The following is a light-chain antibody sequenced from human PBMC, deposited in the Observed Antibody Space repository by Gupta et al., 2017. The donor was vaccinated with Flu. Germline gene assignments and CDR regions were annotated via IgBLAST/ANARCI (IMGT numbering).Light chain of an antibody. CDR1: QSVSSN. V-gene: IGKV3-15*01. Sequence: VMTQSPATLPVSPGERATLSCSASQSVSSNLAWYQQKPGQAPRLLIYGASTRATGIPARFSGSGSGTEFTLTISSLQSEDFAVYYCQQYNNWPPWTFGQGTKVEVK. CDR2: GAS. CDR3: QQYNNWPPWT. J-gene: IGKJ1*01.